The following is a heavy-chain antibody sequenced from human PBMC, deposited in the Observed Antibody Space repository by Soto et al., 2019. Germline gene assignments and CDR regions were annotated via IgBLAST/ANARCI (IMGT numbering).Heavy chain of an antibody. V-gene: IGHV1-18*04. D-gene: IGHD6-19*01. CDR1: GYTFTSYG. J-gene: IGHJ6*02. Sequence: VSVKVSCKASGYTFTSYGISWVRQAPGQGLEWMGWISAYNGNTNYAQKLQGRVTMTTDTSTSTAYMELRSLRSDDTAVYYCARAGVAAAGTSYSSGWSAYYYYGMDVWGQGTTVTVSS. CDR2: ISAYNGNT. CDR3: ARAGVAAAGTSYSSGWSAYYYYGMDV.